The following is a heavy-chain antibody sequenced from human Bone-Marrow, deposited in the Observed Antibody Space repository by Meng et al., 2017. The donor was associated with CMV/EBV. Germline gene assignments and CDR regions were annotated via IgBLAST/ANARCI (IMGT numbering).Heavy chain of an antibody. V-gene: IGHV1-18*01. CDR3: ARHPVIVGAIADYYYYYGMDV. D-gene: IGHD1-26*01. CDR2: ISAYNGNT. CDR1: GYTFTSYG. Sequence: ASVKVSCKASGYTFTSYGISWVRQAPGQGLEWMGWISAYNGNTNYAQKLQGRVTMTTDTSTSTAYMELRSLRSDDTAVYYCARHPVIVGAIADYYYYYGMDVWDQGTTVTVSS. J-gene: IGHJ6*02.